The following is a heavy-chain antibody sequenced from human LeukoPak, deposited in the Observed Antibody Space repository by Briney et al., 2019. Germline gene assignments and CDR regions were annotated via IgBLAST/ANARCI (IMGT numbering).Heavy chain of an antibody. D-gene: IGHD6-13*01. J-gene: IGHJ4*01. CDR1: GFTFCNAC. CDR2: IKSKTDGGTT. V-gene: IGHV3-15*01. Sequence: GGSLRLSCEASGFTFCNACVSWVRQSPGKGLKWVGRIKSKTDGGTTDYAALVKGILTISRDDSKNTLYLQMNSLKTEDTAVYYCTTVGIAAAGSFDYWGQGTLVTVSS. CDR3: TTVGIAAAGSFDY.